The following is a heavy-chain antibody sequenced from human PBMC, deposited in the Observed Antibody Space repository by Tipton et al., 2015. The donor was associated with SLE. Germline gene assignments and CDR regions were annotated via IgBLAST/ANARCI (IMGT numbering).Heavy chain of an antibody. CDR2: IYYTGST. J-gene: IGHJ4*02. Sequence: TLSLTCTVSGGSISSYYWSWIRQPPGKGLEWIGYIYYTGSTNYNPSLKSRVTISVDTSKNQFSLKLTSVTAADTAVDYCARGGTARTLLSWGQGTLFTVSS. D-gene: IGHD3-16*01. CDR1: GGSISSYY. CDR3: ARGGTARTLLS. V-gene: IGHV4-59*01.